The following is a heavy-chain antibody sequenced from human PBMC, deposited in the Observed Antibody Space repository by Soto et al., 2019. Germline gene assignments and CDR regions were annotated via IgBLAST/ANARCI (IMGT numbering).Heavy chain of an antibody. CDR1: GGSISSYY. Sequence: SETLSLTCTVSGGSISSYYWSWIRQPPGKGLEWIGYIYYSGSTNYNPSLKSRVTISVDTSKNQFSLKVSSVTAADTAVYYCARRSYYGSGSIFDYWGQGTLVTVSS. CDR2: IYYSGST. J-gene: IGHJ4*02. V-gene: IGHV4-59*08. D-gene: IGHD3-10*01. CDR3: ARRSYYGSGSIFDY.